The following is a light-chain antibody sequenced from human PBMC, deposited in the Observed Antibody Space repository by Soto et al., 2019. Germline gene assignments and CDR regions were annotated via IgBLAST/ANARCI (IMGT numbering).Light chain of an antibody. CDR3: QQYETSPYT. V-gene: IGKV3-20*01. J-gene: IGKJ2*01. CDR2: GAS. CDR1: QNVDSNY. Sequence: EIVLTQSPGTLSLSPGEEATLSCRASQNVDSNYLAWYQQKPGQTPRLIIYGASSRPGGIPDRFSGSGSGTDFTLTISRLEPEDFAIYYCQQYETSPYTLGQGTKVDI.